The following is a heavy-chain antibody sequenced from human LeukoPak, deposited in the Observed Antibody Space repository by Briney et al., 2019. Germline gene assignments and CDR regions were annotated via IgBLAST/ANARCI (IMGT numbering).Heavy chain of an antibody. CDR3: ARRKPSGYSSSWHEGYYFDY. Sequence: GESLKISCKGLGYSFSSYWNAWVRQRPGKGLEWMGIIYPGGSDTRYSPSFQGQVTISADKSISTAYLQWSSLKASDTAMYYCARRKPSGYSSSWHEGYYFDYWGQGTLVTVSS. D-gene: IGHD6-13*01. CDR1: GYSFSSYW. V-gene: IGHV5-51*01. J-gene: IGHJ4*02. CDR2: IYPGGSDT.